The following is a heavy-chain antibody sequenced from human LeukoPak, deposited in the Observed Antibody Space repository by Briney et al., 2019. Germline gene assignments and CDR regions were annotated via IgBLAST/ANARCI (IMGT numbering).Heavy chain of an antibody. V-gene: IGHV3-9*01. CDR1: GFNFDYFA. D-gene: IGHD3-10*01. Sequence: PGGSLRLSCAGSGFNFDYFAMHWVRQTPRKGLEWISGISWNGNNMGYVESVKGRFTISRDNAKKSLYLQMNSLRDEDTALYYCAKDRGFGELLYPGALDSWGQGTLVTVSS. J-gene: IGHJ4*02. CDR3: AKDRGFGELLYPGALDS. CDR2: ISWNGNNM.